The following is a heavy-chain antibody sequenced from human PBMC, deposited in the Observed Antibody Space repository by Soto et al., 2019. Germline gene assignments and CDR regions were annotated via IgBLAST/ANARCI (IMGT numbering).Heavy chain of an antibody. D-gene: IGHD3-22*01. Sequence: SESLSLTCTVSGGSISSGDYYWSWIRQPPGKGLEWIGYIYYSGSTYYNPSLKSRVTISVDTSKNQFSLKLSSVTAADTAVYYCARVKGRIGVVTFLSVPDSSDYWGQGTLVTVSS. CDR2: IYYSGST. J-gene: IGHJ4*02. V-gene: IGHV4-30-4*01. CDR1: GGSISSGDYY. CDR3: ARVKGRIGVVTFLSVPDSSDY.